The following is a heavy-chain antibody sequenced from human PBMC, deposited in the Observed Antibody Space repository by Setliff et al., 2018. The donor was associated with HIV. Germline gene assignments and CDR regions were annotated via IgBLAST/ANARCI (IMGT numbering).Heavy chain of an antibody. J-gene: IGHJ4*02. Sequence: ASVKVSCKASTYTFTNYAITWMRQAPGQRPEWMGWISAYDGDTKYAQKFHNRLSMTADTSTTTAYMDLRGLTSDDTGVYYCARVGLSAVPFPTVYWGQGTLVTVSS. D-gene: IGHD4-4*01. CDR3: ARVGLSAVPFPTVY. CDR1: TYTFTNYA. CDR2: ISAYDGDT. V-gene: IGHV1-18*01.